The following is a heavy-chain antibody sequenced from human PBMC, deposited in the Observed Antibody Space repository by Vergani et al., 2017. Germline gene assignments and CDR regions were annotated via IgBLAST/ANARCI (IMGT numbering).Heavy chain of an antibody. Sequence: QVQLQQWGAGLLKPSETLSLTCAVYGGSFSGYYWSWIRQPPGKGLEWIGEIKHSGSTNYNPSLKSRVTISVDTSKNQFSLKLSSVTAADTAVYYCARQNSSYFDYWGQGTLVTVSS. CDR3: ARQNSSYFDY. CDR2: IKHSGST. V-gene: IGHV4-34*01. CDR1: GGSFSGYY. J-gene: IGHJ4*02. D-gene: IGHD6-13*01.